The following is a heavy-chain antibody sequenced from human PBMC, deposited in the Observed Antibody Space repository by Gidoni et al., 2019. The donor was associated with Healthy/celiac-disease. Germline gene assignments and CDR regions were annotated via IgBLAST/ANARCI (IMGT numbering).Heavy chain of an antibody. CDR1: GYSLTSYW. Sequence: GYSLTSYWIGWVRQMPGKGLEWMGIIYPGDSDTRYSPSFQGQVTISADKSISTAYLQWSSLKASDTAMYYCARPHDYSILTFDYWGQGTLVTVSS. CDR2: IYPGDSDT. J-gene: IGHJ4*02. V-gene: IGHV5-51*01. CDR3: ARPHDYSILTFDY. D-gene: IGHD4-4*01.